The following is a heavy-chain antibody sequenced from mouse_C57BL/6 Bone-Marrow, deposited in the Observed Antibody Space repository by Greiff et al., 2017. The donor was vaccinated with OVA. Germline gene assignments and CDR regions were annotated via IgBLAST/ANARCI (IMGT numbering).Heavy chain of an antibody. D-gene: IGHD1-2*01. CDR2: INPYNGDT. CDR3: AKGGTTAYFDY. CDR1: GYSFTGYF. Sequence: VQLQQSGPELVKPGDSVKISCKASGYSFTGYFMNWVMQSHGKSLEWIGRINPYNGDTFYNQKFKGKATLTVDKSSSTAHMELRSLTSEDSAVYYCAKGGTTAYFDYWGQGTTLTVSS. V-gene: IGHV1-20*01. J-gene: IGHJ2*01.